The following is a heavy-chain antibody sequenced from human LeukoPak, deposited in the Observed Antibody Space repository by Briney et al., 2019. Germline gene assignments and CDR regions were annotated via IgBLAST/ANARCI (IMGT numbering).Heavy chain of an antibody. CDR3: AKDRPYGDYGEFDP. J-gene: IGHJ5*02. Sequence: GGSLRLSCAASGFTFSSYVMTWVRQAPGKGLEWVSAISGSGGSTYYADSVKGRFTISRDNSKNTLYLQMNSLRAEDTAVYYCAKDRPYGDYGEFDPWGQGTLVTVSS. V-gene: IGHV3-23*01. CDR1: GFTFSSYV. D-gene: IGHD4-17*01. CDR2: ISGSGGST.